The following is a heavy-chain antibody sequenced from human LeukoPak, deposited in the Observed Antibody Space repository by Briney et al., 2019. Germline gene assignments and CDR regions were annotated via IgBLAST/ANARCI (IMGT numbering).Heavy chain of an antibody. D-gene: IGHD3-10*01. CDR2: INPNSGGT. J-gene: IGHJ5*02. CDR3: ARDMVRGVIWFDP. V-gene: IGHV1-2*06. CDR1: GYTFINYG. Sequence: ASVRVSCKAFGYTFINYGISWVRQAPGQGLEWMGRINPNSGGTNYAQKFQGRVTMTRDTSISTAYMELSRLRSDDTAVYYCARDMVRGVIWFDPWGQGTLVTVSS.